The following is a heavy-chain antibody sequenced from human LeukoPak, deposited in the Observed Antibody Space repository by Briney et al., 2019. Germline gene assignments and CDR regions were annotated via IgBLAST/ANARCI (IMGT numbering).Heavy chain of an antibody. J-gene: IGHJ1*01. V-gene: IGHV3-74*01. CDR1: GFTFSSYW. CDR2: ISSEGSSI. CDR3: AKVPLPIVGATTDYFQH. Sequence: GGSLRLSCAASGFTFSSYWMHWVRQAPGKGLVWVSRISSEGSSISYADSVKGRFTISRDNSKNTLYLQMNSLRAEDTAVYYCAKVPLPIVGATTDYFQHWGQGTLVTVSS. D-gene: IGHD1-26*01.